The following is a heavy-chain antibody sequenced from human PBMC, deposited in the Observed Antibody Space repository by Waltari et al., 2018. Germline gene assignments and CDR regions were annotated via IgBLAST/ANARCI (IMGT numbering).Heavy chain of an antibody. J-gene: IGHJ4*02. V-gene: IGHV4-39*01. Sequence: QLQLQESGPGLVKPSETLSLTCTVSGGSISSSSYYWGWIRQPPGKGLEWIGSIYYSGSTYYNPSLKSRVTISVDTSKNQFSLKLSSVTAADTAVYYCATSTVAGGFDYWGQGTLVTVSS. D-gene: IGHD6-19*01. CDR2: IYYSGST. CDR3: ATSTVAGGFDY. CDR1: GGSISSSSYY.